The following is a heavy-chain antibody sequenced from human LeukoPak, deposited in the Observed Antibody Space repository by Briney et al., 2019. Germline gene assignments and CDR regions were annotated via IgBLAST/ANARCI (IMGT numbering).Heavy chain of an antibody. CDR1: GGSISSYY. J-gene: IGHJ4*02. CDR2: INYSGST. CDR3: ARDLKYYYGSGSPFDY. D-gene: IGHD3-10*01. V-gene: IGHV4-59*12. Sequence: PSETLSLTCTVSGGSISSYYWSWIRQPPGKGLEWIGYINYSGSTNYNPSLKSRVTISVDTSKNQFSLKLSSVTAADTAVYYCARDLKYYYGSGSPFDYWGQGTLVTVSS.